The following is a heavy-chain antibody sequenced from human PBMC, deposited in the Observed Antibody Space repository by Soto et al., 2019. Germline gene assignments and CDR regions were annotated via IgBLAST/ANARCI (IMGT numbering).Heavy chain of an antibody. D-gene: IGHD2-2*01. CDR2: IYTAGGT. Sequence: EVQLVETGGGLIQPGGSLRLSCAASGFTVSNTYMTWVRQPPRKGLECVSVIYTAGGTNYADSVKGRFIISRDNSKNTLYLQMNSLRAEDTAVYYCARALPVAKGGFDPWGQGTLVTVSS. CDR3: ARALPVAKGGFDP. J-gene: IGHJ5*02. CDR1: GFTVSNTY. V-gene: IGHV3-53*02.